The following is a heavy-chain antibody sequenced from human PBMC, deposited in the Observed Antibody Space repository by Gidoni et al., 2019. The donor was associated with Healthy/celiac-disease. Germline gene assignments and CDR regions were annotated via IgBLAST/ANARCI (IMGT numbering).Heavy chain of an antibody. V-gene: IGHV5-51*01. D-gene: IGHD5-18*01. Sequence: EVQLVQSGAEVNKPGQSLKISCNGSEYSFTSYWIGWVRQMPGKGLEWMGCIYPGDSDTRYSPSFQGQVTISADKSISTAYLQWSSLKASDTAMYYCAIGDSYGYELIDYWGQGTLVTVSS. CDR2: IYPGDSDT. CDR1: EYSFTSYW. CDR3: AIGDSYGYELIDY. J-gene: IGHJ4*02.